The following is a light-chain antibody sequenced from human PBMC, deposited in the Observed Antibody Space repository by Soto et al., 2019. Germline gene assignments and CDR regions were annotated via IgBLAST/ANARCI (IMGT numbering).Light chain of an antibody. Sequence: EMVWTQSPGTLSLSPGERATLSCRASQSVSSIYLAWYQQKPGQAPRLLIYGASSRPTGIPDRFSGSGSGTDFTLTISRLEPEDFAVYYCQQDGSSALTFGGGTKVDIK. CDR1: QSVSSIY. V-gene: IGKV3-20*01. CDR2: GAS. J-gene: IGKJ4*01. CDR3: QQDGSSALT.